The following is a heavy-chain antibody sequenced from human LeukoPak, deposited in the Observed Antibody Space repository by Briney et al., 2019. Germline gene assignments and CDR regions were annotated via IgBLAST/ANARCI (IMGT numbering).Heavy chain of an antibody. D-gene: IGHD5-18*01. Sequence: ASVKVSYKASGYTFTGYYMHWVRQAPGQGLEWMGWINPNSGGTNYAQKFQGRVTMTRDTSISTAYMELSRLRSDDTAVYYCARDLGETWIQLWYYFDYWGQGTLVTVSS. V-gene: IGHV1-2*02. CDR2: INPNSGGT. J-gene: IGHJ4*02. CDR1: GYTFTGYY. CDR3: ARDLGETWIQLWYYFDY.